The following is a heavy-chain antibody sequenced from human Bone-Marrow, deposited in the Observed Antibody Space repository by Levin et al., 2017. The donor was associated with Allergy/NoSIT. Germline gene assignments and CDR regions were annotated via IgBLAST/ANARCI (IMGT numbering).Heavy chain of an antibody. CDR1: GYRFSDIQ. J-gene: IGHJ6*02. CDR2: VSPNSGGT. D-gene: IGHD5-12*01. V-gene: IGHV1-2*06. CDR3: ARLVPTIGMDV. Sequence: GESLKISCQASGYRFSDIQMHWVRQAPGQGLEWMGRVSPNSGGTNYAQRFQGRVSMTSDTSITTAYMELNSLTSDDTAVYYCARLVPTIGMDVWGQGTTVTVSS.